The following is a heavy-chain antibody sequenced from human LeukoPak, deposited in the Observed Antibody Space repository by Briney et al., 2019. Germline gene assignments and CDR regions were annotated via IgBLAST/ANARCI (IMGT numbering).Heavy chain of an antibody. J-gene: IGHJ6*02. D-gene: IGHD3-9*01. V-gene: IGHV1-18*01. CDR1: GYTFTSYG. CDR3: ATHDILTGHYGMDV. Sequence: GASVKVSCKASGYTFTSYGISWVRQAPGQGLEWMGWISAYNGNINYAQKLQGRVTMTTDTSTSTAYLELRSLRSDDTAVYYCATHDILTGHYGMDVWGQGTTVTVSS. CDR2: ISAYNGNI.